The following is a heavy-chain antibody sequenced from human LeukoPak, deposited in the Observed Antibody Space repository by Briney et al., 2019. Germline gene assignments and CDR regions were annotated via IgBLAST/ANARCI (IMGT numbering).Heavy chain of an antibody. V-gene: IGHV4-39*01. Sequence: SETLSLTCTVSGGSIRSRSNYWGWTRQPPGKGLEWIGSIYYSGSTYYNPSLKSRVTISVDTSKNQFSLKLSSVTAADTAVYYCARVTSVFYWGQGTLVTVSS. J-gene: IGHJ4*02. D-gene: IGHD4-23*01. CDR2: IYYSGST. CDR3: ARVTSVFY. CDR1: GGSIRSRSNY.